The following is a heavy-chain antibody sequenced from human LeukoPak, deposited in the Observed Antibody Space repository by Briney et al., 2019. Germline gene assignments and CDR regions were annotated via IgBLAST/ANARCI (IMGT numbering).Heavy chain of an antibody. CDR3: ARRGGLSLHY. V-gene: IGHV4-34*01. D-gene: IGHD3-16*02. CDR1: GGSFSGYY. Sequence: SETLSLTCAVYGGSFSGYYWSWIRQPPGKGLEWIGEINHSGSTNYNPSLKSRVIISVDTSKNQFSLKLSSVTAADTAVYYCARRGGLSLHYWGQGTLVTVSS. J-gene: IGHJ4*02. CDR2: INHSGST.